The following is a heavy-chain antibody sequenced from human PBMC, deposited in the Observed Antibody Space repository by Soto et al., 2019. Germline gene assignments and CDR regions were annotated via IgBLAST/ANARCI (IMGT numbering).Heavy chain of an antibody. CDR2: IYYSGST. Sequence: QVQLQESGPGLVKPSQTLSLTCTVSGGSISSGGYYWSWIRQHPGKGLEWIGYIYYSGSTYYNPSLKSRVTISVDTSKNQFSLKLGSVTAADTAVYYCIRAARDYYYYYMDVWGKGTTVTVSS. D-gene: IGHD6-6*01. V-gene: IGHV4-31*03. CDR3: IRAARDYYYYYMDV. J-gene: IGHJ6*03. CDR1: GGSISSGGYY.